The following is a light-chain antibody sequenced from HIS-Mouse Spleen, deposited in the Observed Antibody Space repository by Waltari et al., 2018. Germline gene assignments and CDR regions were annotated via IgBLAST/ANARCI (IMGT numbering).Light chain of an antibody. J-gene: IGKJ2*01. Sequence: IWMTQSPSLLSASTGDRVTITCRASQSISSWLAWYQQKPGKAPKLLIYKASSLESGVPSRFSGSGSGTEFTLTISSLQPDDFATYYCQQYNSYSPAYTFGQGTKLEIK. CDR3: QQYNSYSPAYT. CDR2: KAS. V-gene: IGKV1-5*03. CDR1: QSISSW.